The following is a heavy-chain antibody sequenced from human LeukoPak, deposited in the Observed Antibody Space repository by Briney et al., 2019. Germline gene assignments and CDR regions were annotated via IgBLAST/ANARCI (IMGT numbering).Heavy chain of an antibody. J-gene: IGHJ6*03. CDR3: ARDRVVDTAKIGKFYNYHMDV. Sequence: PGGFLRLSCAASGFTFSDFSLNWVRQAPGKGPEWISYISGRGGTINYADSVKGRFTISRDNAKNSLFLQMNSLRAEDAAVYYCARDRVVDTAKIGKFYNYHMDVWGKGTTVTVSS. CDR2: ISGRGGTI. V-gene: IGHV3-48*04. CDR1: GFTFSDFS. D-gene: IGHD5-18*01.